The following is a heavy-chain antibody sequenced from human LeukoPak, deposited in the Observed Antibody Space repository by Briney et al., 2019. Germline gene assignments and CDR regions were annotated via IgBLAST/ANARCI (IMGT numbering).Heavy chain of an antibody. CDR2: ISSSSSYI. J-gene: IGHJ6*03. CDR1: GFTFSSYS. V-gene: IGHV3-21*01. Sequence: GGSLRLSCAASGFTFSSYSMNWVRQAPGKGLEWVSSISSSSSYIYYADSVKGRFTISRDNAKNSLYLQMNSLRAEDTAVYYCARHHCTNGVCYAYYYYYMDVWGKGTTVTVSS. CDR3: ARHHCTNGVCYAYYYYYMDV. D-gene: IGHD2-8*01.